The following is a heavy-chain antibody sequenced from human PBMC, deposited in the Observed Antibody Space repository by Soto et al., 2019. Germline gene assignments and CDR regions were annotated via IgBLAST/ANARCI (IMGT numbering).Heavy chain of an antibody. CDR3: ARDETGTTGETTPTFDY. D-gene: IGHD1-1*01. Sequence: PSETLSRTCAVSGGSISSGGYSWSWIRQPPGKGLEWIGYIYHSGSTYYNPSLKSRVTISVDRSKNQFSLKLSSVTAADTAVYYCARDETGTTGETTPTFDYWGQGTLVTVSS. V-gene: IGHV4-30-2*01. CDR1: GGSISSGGYS. CDR2: IYHSGST. J-gene: IGHJ4*02.